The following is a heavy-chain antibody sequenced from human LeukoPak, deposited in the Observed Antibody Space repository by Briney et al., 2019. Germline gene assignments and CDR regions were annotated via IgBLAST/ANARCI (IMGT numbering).Heavy chain of an antibody. CDR1: GGTFSSYA. V-gene: IGHV1-69*06. CDR3: ARDRVKFTMVRGVILH. D-gene: IGHD3-10*01. Sequence: GASVKVSCKASGGTFSSYAISWVRQAPGQGLEWMGGIIPIFGTANYAQKFQGRVTITADKSTSTAYMELSSLRSEDTAVYYCARDRVKFTMVRGVILHWGQGTLVTVSS. CDR2: IIPIFGTA. J-gene: IGHJ4*02.